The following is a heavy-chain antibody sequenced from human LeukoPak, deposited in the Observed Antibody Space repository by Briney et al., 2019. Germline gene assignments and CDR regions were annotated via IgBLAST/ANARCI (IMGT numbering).Heavy chain of an antibody. V-gene: IGHV4-31*03. CDR2: IYYSGST. D-gene: IGHD3-10*01. J-gene: IGHJ4*02. Sequence: SQTLSLTCTVSGGSISSGGYHWSWIRQHPGKGLEWIGYIYYSGSTYYNPSLKSRVTISVDTSKNQFSLKLSSVTAADTAVYYCVRSSDRGSGQGDYWGQGTLVTVSS. CDR3: VRSSDRGSGQGDY. CDR1: GGSISSGGYH.